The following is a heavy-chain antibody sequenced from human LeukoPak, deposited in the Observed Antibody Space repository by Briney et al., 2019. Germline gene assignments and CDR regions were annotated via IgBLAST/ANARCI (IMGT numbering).Heavy chain of an antibody. J-gene: IGHJ3*02. Sequence: TSETLSLTCTVSGSSISSSSYYWGWIRQPPGKGLEWIGSICYSGSTYYNPSLKCRVTISVDTSKNQFSLKLSSVTAADAAVYYCARPRPEDIVVVPAAMNAFDIWGQGTMVTVSS. CDR2: ICYSGST. CDR3: ARPRPEDIVVVPAAMNAFDI. CDR1: GSSISSSSYY. D-gene: IGHD2-2*01. V-gene: IGHV4-39*01.